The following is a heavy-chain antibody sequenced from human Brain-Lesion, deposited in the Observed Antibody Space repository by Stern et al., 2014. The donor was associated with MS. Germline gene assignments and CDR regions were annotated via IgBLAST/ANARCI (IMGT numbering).Heavy chain of an antibody. D-gene: IGHD2/OR15-2a*01. V-gene: IGHV3-72*01. CDR3: ARDNKVYVIDV. CDR1: GFTFSDHF. J-gene: IGHJ6*02. Sequence: EVHLVESGGGLVQPGGSLRLSCAASGFTFSDHFIDWVRQAPGKGLEWVGRIRNKANSYSTEYAASVKGRFTFSRDDSKNSLFVQMNSLRIEDTAIYYCARDNKVYVIDVLGQGTSVTVSS. CDR2: IRNKANSYST.